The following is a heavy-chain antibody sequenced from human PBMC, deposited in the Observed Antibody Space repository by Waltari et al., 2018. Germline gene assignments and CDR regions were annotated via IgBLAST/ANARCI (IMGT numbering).Heavy chain of an antibody. CDR3: ARAHSGSYSYVNWFDP. V-gene: IGHV4-38-2*01. D-gene: IGHD1-26*01. CDR1: GYSISSGYY. CDR2: IYHSGST. J-gene: IGHJ5*02. Sequence: QVQLQESGPGLVKPSETLSLTCAVSGYSISSGYYWGWIRQPPEKGLEWIGSIYHSGSTHYNPSLKSRVTISIDTSKNQFSLRLSSVTAADTAVYYCARAHSGSYSYVNWFDPWGQGTLVTVSS.